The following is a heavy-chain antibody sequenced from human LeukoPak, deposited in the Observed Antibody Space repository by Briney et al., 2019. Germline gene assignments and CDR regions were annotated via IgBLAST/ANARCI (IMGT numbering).Heavy chain of an antibody. Sequence: GGSLRLSCAASGFTFSSYAMSWVRQAPGKGLEWVSAISGSGGSTYYADSVKGRFTISRDNSKNTLYLQVNSLRAEDTAVYYCAKYYGSHHDQYFDYWGQGTLVTVSS. CDR2: ISGSGGST. J-gene: IGHJ4*02. CDR1: GFTFSSYA. V-gene: IGHV3-23*01. CDR3: AKYYGSHHDQYFDY. D-gene: IGHD3-3*01.